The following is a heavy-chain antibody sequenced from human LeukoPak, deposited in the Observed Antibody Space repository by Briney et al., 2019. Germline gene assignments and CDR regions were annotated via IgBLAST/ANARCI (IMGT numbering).Heavy chain of an antibody. CDR2: INHSGST. CDR1: GGSFSGYY. Sequence: SETLSLTCAVYGGSFSGYYWSWIRQPPGKGLEWIGEINHSGSTNYNPSLKSRVTISVDTSKNQFSLKLSSVTAADTAVYYCARASDYYYDMDVWGQGTTVTVSS. D-gene: IGHD3-10*01. J-gene: IGHJ6*02. CDR3: ARASDYYYDMDV. V-gene: IGHV4-34*01.